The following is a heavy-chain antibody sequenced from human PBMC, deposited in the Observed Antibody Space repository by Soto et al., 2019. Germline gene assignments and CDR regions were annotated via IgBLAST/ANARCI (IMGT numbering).Heavy chain of an antibody. Sequence: PGESLKISCKGSGYSFTSYWIGWVRQMPGKGLEWMGIIYPGDSDTRYSPSFQGQVTISADKSISTAYLQWSSLKASDTAMYYCARQDRGYSSGQRDTKSDSFDIWGQGTMVTVSS. CDR3: ARQDRGYSSGQRDTKSDSFDI. CDR2: IYPGDSDT. CDR1: GYSFTSYW. V-gene: IGHV5-51*01. J-gene: IGHJ3*02. D-gene: IGHD5-18*01.